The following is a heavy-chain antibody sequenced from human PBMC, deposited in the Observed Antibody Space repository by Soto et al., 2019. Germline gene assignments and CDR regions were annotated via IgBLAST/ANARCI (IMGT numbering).Heavy chain of an antibody. D-gene: IGHD6-13*01. CDR3: AKGYSSTWFRDAFDF. CDR1: GFTFDDYA. CDR2: IHWDAGDI. J-gene: IGHJ3*01. Sequence: EVQLVESGGGLGQPGRSLRLSCAASGFTFDDYAMHWVRQVPGKGLEWVAGIHWDAGDIGYADSVQGRFTISRDNGKNSLHLQMNSLRPEDTALYFCAKGYSSTWFRDAFDFWGQGTMVTVSS. V-gene: IGHV3-9*01.